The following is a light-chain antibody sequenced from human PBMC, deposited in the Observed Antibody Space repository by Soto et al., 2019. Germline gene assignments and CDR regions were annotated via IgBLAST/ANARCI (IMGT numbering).Light chain of an antibody. CDR3: QQSYSTWT. J-gene: IGKJ1*01. V-gene: IGKV1-39*01. Sequence: DIQMTQSPSSLSASLGDRVTITCRASQTISSYLNWYQQKPGRXPXXLIYAASNLESGVPSRFSGSGSGTDFTLTISSLQPEDFATYYCQQSYSTWTFGQGTKVDIK. CDR2: AAS. CDR1: QTISSY.